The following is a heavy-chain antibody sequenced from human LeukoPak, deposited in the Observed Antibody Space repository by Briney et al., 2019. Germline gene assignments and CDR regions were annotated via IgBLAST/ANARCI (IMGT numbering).Heavy chain of an antibody. V-gene: IGHV3-23*01. CDR3: AKDYGDYDAFDI. CDR1: GFTFRSYG. CDR2: ISGSGGST. D-gene: IGHD4-17*01. Sequence: PGGSLRLSCAGSGFTFRSYGLSWVRQAPGKGLEWVSAISGSGGSTYYADSVKGRFTISRDNSKNTLYLQMNSLRAEDTAVYYCAKDYGDYDAFDIWGQGTMVTVSS. J-gene: IGHJ3*02.